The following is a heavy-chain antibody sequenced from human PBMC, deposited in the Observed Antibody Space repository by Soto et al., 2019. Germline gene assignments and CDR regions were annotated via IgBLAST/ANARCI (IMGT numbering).Heavy chain of an antibody. CDR1: GVTFCNYI. J-gene: IGHJ4*02. CDR2: ILHDGNNK. Sequence: GGSLSLPCAVSGVTFCNYIMHWVRQAPVKGLEWVAIILHDGNNKYYADSVKGRFTISRDNSKNTLYLQMNSLRTEDTAIYYCARDDEGGSYCDLGYWGQGTLVTVSS. D-gene: IGHD3-10*01. V-gene: IGHV3-30-3*01. CDR3: ARDDEGGSYCDLGY.